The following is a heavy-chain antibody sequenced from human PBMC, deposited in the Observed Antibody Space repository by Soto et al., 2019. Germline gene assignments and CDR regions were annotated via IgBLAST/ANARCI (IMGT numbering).Heavy chain of an antibody. V-gene: IGHV4-30-4*01. CDR1: GGSISSGDYY. Sequence: SEPLSLTCTVSGGSISSGDYYWSWIRQPPGKGLEWIGYIYYSGSTYYNPSLKSRVTISVDTSKNQFSLKLSSVTAADTAVYYCARGGYYDRPFDYWGQGTLVTVSS. J-gene: IGHJ4*02. CDR2: IYYSGST. D-gene: IGHD3-22*01. CDR3: ARGGYYDRPFDY.